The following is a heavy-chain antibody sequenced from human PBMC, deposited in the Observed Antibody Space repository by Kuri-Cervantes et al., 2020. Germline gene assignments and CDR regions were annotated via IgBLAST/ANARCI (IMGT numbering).Heavy chain of an antibody. D-gene: IGHD6-19*01. CDR2: ISWNSGSI. CDR3: AKRSKAVAGLSTPYYFDY. Sequence: SLKISCAASGFTFDDYAMHWVRQAPGKGLEWVSGISWNSGSIGYADSVKGRFTISRDNAKNSLYLQMNSLRAEDTAVYYCAKRSKAVAGLSTPYYFDYWGQGTLVTVSS. CDR1: GFTFDDYA. J-gene: IGHJ4*02. V-gene: IGHV3-9*01.